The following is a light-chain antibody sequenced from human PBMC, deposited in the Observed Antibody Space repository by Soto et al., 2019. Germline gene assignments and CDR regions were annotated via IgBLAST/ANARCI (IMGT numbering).Light chain of an antibody. J-gene: IGKJ1*01. Sequence: EIVLTQSPGTLSLSPGERATLSCRASQSVSSTYLAWYQQKPGQAPSLLIYGASSRATGILDRFSGSGSGTDFTLTISRLEPEDFAVYYCQQYGSSPRTFGQGTKVDIK. CDR3: QQYGSSPRT. V-gene: IGKV3-20*01. CDR2: GAS. CDR1: QSVSSTY.